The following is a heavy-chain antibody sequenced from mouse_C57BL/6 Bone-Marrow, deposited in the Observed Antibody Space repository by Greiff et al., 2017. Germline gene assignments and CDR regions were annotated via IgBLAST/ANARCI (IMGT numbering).Heavy chain of an antibody. J-gene: IGHJ2*01. V-gene: IGHV5-4*03. CDR3: ARACHYSNYQAQYYFDY. CDR2: ISDGGSYT. D-gene: IGHD2-5*01. Sequence: EVNLVESGGGLVKPGGSLKLSCAASGFTFSSYAMSWVRQTPEKRLEWVATISDGGSYTYYPDNVKGRFTISRDNAKNNLYLQMSHLKSEDTAMYYCARACHYSNYQAQYYFDYWGQGTTLTVSS. CDR1: GFTFSSYA.